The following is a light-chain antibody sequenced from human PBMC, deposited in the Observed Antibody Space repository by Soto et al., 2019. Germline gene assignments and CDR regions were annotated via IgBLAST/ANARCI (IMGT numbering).Light chain of an antibody. CDR2: DVS. Sequence: QSALTQPRSVSGSPGQSVTISCTGTSSDVGAYNYVSWFQQHPGKAPKLMMSDVSKRPSGVPDRFSGSKSGTTASLTISGLQDEDEADYYCCSYAGIYTLLFGGGTKLTVL. V-gene: IGLV2-11*01. CDR3: CSYAGIYTLL. J-gene: IGLJ2*01. CDR1: SSDVGAYNY.